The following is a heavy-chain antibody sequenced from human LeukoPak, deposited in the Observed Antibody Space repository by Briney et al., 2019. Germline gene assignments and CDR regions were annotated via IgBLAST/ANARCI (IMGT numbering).Heavy chain of an antibody. CDR2: IYYSGST. V-gene: IGHV4-61*05. Sequence: SETLSLTCTVSGGSISSSSYYWGWIRQPPGKGLEWIGYIYYSGSTNYNPSLKSRVTISVDTSKNQFSLKLSSVTAADTAVYYCARASLGYCSSTSCYPRLAFDYWGQGTLVTVSS. J-gene: IGHJ4*02. CDR1: GGSISSSSYY. CDR3: ARASLGYCSSTSCYPRLAFDY. D-gene: IGHD2-2*01.